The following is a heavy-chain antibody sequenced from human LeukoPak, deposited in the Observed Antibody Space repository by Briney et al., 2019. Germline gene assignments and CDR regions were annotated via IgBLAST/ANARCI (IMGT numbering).Heavy chain of an antibody. V-gene: IGHV3-48*04. J-gene: IGHJ6*03. D-gene: IGHD4-17*01. Sequence: GGSLRLSCAASGFTFSSYSMNWVRQAPGKGLEWVSYISSSGSTIYYADSVKGRFTISRDNAKNSLYLQMNSLRAEDTAVYYCARYGDDYYYYYYMDVWGKGTTVTVSS. CDR2: ISSSGSTI. CDR3: ARYGDDYYYYYYMDV. CDR1: GFTFSSYS.